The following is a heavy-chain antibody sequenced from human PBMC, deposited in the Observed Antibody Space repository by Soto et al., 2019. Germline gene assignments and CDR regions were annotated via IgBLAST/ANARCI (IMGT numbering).Heavy chain of an antibody. J-gene: IGHJ4*02. D-gene: IGHD6-13*01. V-gene: IGHV1-24*01. CDR3: ATDASGAAAGLDY. CDR1: GYTLTELF. Sequence: AASVKVSCKFSGYTLTELFMHWVRQAPGKGLEWMGGFDPEDGETIYAQKFQGRVTMTEDTSSDTAYMELSSLRSEDTAVYYCATDASGAAAGLDYWGQGTLVTVSS. CDR2: FDPEDGET.